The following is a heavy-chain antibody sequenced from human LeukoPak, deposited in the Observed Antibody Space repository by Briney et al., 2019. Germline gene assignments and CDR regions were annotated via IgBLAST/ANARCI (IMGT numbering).Heavy chain of an antibody. CDR1: GFTFSSYR. Sequence: PGGALRLSCAASGFTFSSYRMTWVRQAPGKGLGWVSYISSSSSAIYYADSVKGRFTISRDNAKSSLYLQMNSLRAEDTAVYYCARDSKWLVRGAFDYWGQGTLVTVSS. J-gene: IGHJ4*02. V-gene: IGHV3-48*01. CDR3: ARDSKWLVRGAFDY. CDR2: ISSSSSAI. D-gene: IGHD6-19*01.